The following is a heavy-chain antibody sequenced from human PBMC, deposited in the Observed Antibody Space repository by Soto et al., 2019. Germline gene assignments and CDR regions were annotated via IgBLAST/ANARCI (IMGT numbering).Heavy chain of an antibody. CDR2: IYYSGST. CDR1: GGSISSSSYY. V-gene: IGHV4-39*01. D-gene: IGHD3-22*01. Sequence: SETLSLTCTVSGGSISSSSYYWGWIRQPPGKGLEWIGSIYYSGSTYYNPSLKSRVTISVDTSKNQFSLKLSSVTAADTAVYYCARLDYYDSSGIPNWFDPWGQGTLVTVSS. CDR3: ARLDYYDSSGIPNWFDP. J-gene: IGHJ5*02.